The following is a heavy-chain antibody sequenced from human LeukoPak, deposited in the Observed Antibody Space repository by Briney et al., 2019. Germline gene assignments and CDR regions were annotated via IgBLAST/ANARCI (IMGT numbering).Heavy chain of an antibody. J-gene: IGHJ4*02. V-gene: IGHV1-2*02. CDR3: ARSGQTPKTDTILEF. CDR1: GYNFNGYY. CDR2: INPYTGGT. Sequence: ASVKVSCKAPGYNFNGYYIHWLRLAPGQGLEWLGSINPYTGGTDYAEKFQGRVTMTRDTSITTAYMELSGLRPDDTAVYYCARSGQTPKTDTILEFWGQGTLVTVSS. D-gene: IGHD3-3*01.